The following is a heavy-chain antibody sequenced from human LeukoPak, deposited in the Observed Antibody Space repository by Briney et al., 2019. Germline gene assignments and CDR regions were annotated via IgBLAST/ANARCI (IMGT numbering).Heavy chain of an antibody. CDR3: ARGFYYDFWSGYYSGDAFDI. CDR2: IYSGGST. V-gene: IGHV3-53*01. Sequence: PGGSLRLSCAASGFTVSSNYMSWVRQAPGKGLEWVSVIYSGGSTYYADSVKGRFTISRDNSKNTLYLQMNSLRAEDTAVYYCARGFYYDFWSGYYSGDAFDIWGQGTMVTVSS. J-gene: IGHJ3*02. D-gene: IGHD3-3*01. CDR1: GFTVSSNY.